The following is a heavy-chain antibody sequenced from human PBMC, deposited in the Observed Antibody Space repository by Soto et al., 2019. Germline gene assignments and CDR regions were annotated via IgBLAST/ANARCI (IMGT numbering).Heavy chain of an antibody. Sequence: QVQLQESGPGLVKPSETLSLTCTVSGGSISTYYWSWIRQPPGKGLEWIGYISYSGSTNYNPSLRSRVTISLDTSKNQFSLKLNSVPAADTAVYYCARDAMTTVIPYYYSAMDVWGQGTTVTVSS. CDR3: ARDAMTTVIPYYYSAMDV. CDR2: ISYSGST. CDR1: GGSISTYY. V-gene: IGHV4-59*01. J-gene: IGHJ6*02. D-gene: IGHD4-17*01.